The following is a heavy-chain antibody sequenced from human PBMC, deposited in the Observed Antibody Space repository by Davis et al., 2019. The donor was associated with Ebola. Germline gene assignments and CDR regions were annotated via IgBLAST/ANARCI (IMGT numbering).Heavy chain of an antibody. Sequence: SETLSLTCTVSGGSISSSSYYWGWIRQPPGKGLEWIGEINHSGSTNYNPSLKSRVTISVDTSKNQFSLKLSSVTAADTAVYYCARARSYCSGGSCYYYYGMDVWGQGTTVTVSS. CDR2: INHSGST. CDR3: ARARSYCSGGSCYYYYGMDV. J-gene: IGHJ6*02. CDR1: GGSISSSSYY. D-gene: IGHD2-15*01. V-gene: IGHV4-39*07.